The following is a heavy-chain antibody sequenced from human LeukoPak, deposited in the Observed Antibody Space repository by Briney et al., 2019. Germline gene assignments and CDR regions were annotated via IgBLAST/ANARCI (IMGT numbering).Heavy chain of an antibody. Sequence: SVKVSCKASGGTFSSYAISWVRQAPGQGLEWMGRMIPIFGTANYAQKFQGRVTITTDESTSTAYMELSSLRSEDTAVYYCARDMSIAARSVAFDIWGQGTMVTVSS. CDR1: GGTFSSYA. J-gene: IGHJ3*02. CDR3: ARDMSIAARSVAFDI. CDR2: MIPIFGTA. D-gene: IGHD6-6*01. V-gene: IGHV1-69*05.